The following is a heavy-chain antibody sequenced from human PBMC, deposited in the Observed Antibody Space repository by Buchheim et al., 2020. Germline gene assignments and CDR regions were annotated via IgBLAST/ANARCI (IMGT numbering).Heavy chain of an antibody. D-gene: IGHD3-10*01. CDR2: ISGSGGST. CDR3: AKALRGPYYYGSGSYQYGMDV. CDR1: GFTFSSYA. Sequence: EVQLLESGGGLVQPGGSLRLSCAASGFTFSSYAMSWVRQAPGKGLEWVSAISGSGGSTYYADSVQGRFTISRDNSKKKIDLQMNSLRAEDTAVYYCAKALRGPYYYGSGSYQYGMDVWGQGTT. V-gene: IGHV3-23*01. J-gene: IGHJ6*02.